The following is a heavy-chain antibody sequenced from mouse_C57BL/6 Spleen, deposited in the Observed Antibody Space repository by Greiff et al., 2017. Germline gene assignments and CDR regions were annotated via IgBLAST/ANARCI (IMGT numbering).Heavy chain of an antibody. D-gene: IGHD2-10*01. CDR1: GYTFTSYW. CDR2: IHPNSGST. V-gene: IGHV1-64*01. CDR3: ARSLLYAMDY. J-gene: IGHJ4*01. Sequence: QVQLKQPGAELVKPGASVKLSCKASGYTFTSYWMHWVKQRPGQGLEWIGMIHPNSGSTNYNEKFKSKATLTVDKSSSTAYMQLSSLTSEDSAVYYCARSLLYAMDYWGQGTSVTVSS.